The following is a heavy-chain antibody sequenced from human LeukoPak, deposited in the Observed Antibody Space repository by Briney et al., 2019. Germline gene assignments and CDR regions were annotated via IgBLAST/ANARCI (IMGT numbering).Heavy chain of an antibody. D-gene: IGHD6-13*01. CDR1: GFTFSTYA. Sequence: GGSLRLSCAASGFTFSTYAMSWVRQAPGKGLEWVSAISVSAGSTYYADSVKGRFTISRDNSKNPLYLQMNSLRAEDTAVYYCATGSVRYSASWYSQEGDYWGQGTLVTVSS. CDR2: ISVSAGST. CDR3: ATGSVRYSASWYSQEGDY. V-gene: IGHV3-23*01. J-gene: IGHJ4*02.